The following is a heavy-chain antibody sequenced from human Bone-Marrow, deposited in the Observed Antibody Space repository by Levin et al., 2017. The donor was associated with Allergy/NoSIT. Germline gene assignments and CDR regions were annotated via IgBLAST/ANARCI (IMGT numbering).Heavy chain of an antibody. CDR2: TTRDGSTT. CDR1: GFTFSAYW. CDR3: VRGRDYGLIDY. J-gene: IGHJ4*02. D-gene: IGHD3-10*01. Sequence: QSGGSLRLSCAASGFTFSAYWMYWVRQTPGRGLVWVSRTTRDGSTTIYADSVKGRFTVSRDNAENTLYLQMNSLRAEDTALFYCVRGRDYGLIDYWGRGTPVTVSS. V-gene: IGHV3-74*01.